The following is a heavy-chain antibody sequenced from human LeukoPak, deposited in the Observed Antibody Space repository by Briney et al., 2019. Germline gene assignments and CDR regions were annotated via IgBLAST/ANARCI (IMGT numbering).Heavy chain of an antibody. V-gene: IGHV3-11*05. D-gene: IGHD3-22*01. CDR2: ISSSGSST. J-gene: IGHJ4*02. CDR3: ARDLIHRSGGADY. Sequence: KSGGSLRLSCAASGFTFSDFYMSWIRQAPGKGLEWISYISSSGSSTNYADSVKGRFTISRDNAKNSLYLQMNSLRAEDTAVYYCARDLIHRSGGADYWGQGTLVTVSS. CDR1: GFTFSDFY.